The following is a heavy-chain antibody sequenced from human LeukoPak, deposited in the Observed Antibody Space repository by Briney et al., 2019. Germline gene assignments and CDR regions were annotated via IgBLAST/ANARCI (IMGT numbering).Heavy chain of an antibody. D-gene: IGHD5-24*01. CDR2: ISAYNGNT. J-gene: IGHJ4*02. Sequence: ASVKVSCKASGYTFTSYGISWVRQAPGQGLEWMGWISAYNGNTNYAQKLQGRVTMTTDTSTSTAYMELRGLRSDDTAVYYCARVLYRLQFVDYWGQGTLVTVSS. CDR1: GYTFTSYG. V-gene: IGHV1-18*01. CDR3: ARVLYRLQFVDY.